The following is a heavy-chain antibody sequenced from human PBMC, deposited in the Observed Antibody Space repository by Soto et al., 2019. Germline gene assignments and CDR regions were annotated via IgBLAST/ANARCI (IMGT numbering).Heavy chain of an antibody. D-gene: IGHD4-17*01. J-gene: IGHJ5*02. Sequence: PSETLSLTCTVSGGSISSGGYYWSWIRQHPGKGLEWIGYIYYSGSTYYNPSLKSRVTISVDTSKNQFSLKLSSVTAADTAVYYCARDRDPGDYNNWLDPWGQGTLVTVSS. CDR3: ARDRDPGDYNNWLDP. V-gene: IGHV4-31*03. CDR2: IYYSGST. CDR1: GGSISSGGYY.